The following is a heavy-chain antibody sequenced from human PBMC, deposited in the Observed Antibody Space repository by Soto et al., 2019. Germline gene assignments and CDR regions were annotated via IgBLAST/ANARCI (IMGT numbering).Heavy chain of an antibody. CDR1: GGSISSSSYY. CDR2: IYYSGST. Sequence: QLQLQESGPGLVKPSETLSLTCPVSGGSISSSSYYWGWIRQPPGKGLEWIGSIYYSGSTYYNPYLKSRVTISVDTSKNQFSLKLSSVTAADTAVYYCARRNIVVVPAAFDYWGQGTLVTVSS. D-gene: IGHD2-2*01. CDR3: ARRNIVVVPAAFDY. J-gene: IGHJ4*02. V-gene: IGHV4-39*01.